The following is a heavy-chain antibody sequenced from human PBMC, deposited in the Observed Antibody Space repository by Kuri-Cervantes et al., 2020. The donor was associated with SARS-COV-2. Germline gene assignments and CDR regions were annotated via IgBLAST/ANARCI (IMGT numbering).Heavy chain of an antibody. D-gene: IGHD6-6*01. Sequence: GESLKISVPASGFPFSSYSMNWVRQAPGKGLEWVSSISSSSSYIYYADSVKGRFTISRDNAKNSLYLQMNSLRAEDTAVYYCARDASPGIAARPAGLDYWAREPWSPSPQ. CDR3: ARDASPGIAARPAGLDY. CDR2: ISSSSSYI. J-gene: IGHJ4*02. CDR1: GFPFSSYS. V-gene: IGHV3-21*01.